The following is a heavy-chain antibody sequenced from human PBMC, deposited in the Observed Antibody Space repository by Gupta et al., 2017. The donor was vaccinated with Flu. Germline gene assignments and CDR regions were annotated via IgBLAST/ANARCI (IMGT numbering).Heavy chain of an antibody. Sequence: EVQLVESGGGLLMPGGSHRLSCAASGFTFSNSWHSWVRQAPGKGLEWVGRIKSRADGGTADYAAPVKGRFTISRDDSKNTLYLQMNSLKTEDTAVYYCITGLTRVCEGWGQGTLVTVSS. CDR1: GFTFSNSW. D-gene: IGHD4-4*01. J-gene: IGHJ4*02. CDR2: IKSRADGGTA. V-gene: IGHV3-15*01. CDR3: ITGLTRVCEG.